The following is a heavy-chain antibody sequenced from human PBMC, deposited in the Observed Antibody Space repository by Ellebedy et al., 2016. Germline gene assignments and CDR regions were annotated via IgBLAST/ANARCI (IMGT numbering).Heavy chain of an antibody. CDR2: ISYDGSNK. CDR3: ARDWAAAGTYPDDY. Sequence: GGSLRLXXAASEFTFSSFAMHWVRQAPGKGLEWVAVISYDGSNKYYADSVKGRFTISRDNSKNTLYLQMNSLRADDTAVYYCARDWAAAGTYPDDYWGQGTLVTVSS. D-gene: IGHD6-13*01. CDR1: EFTFSSFA. V-gene: IGHV3-30-3*01. J-gene: IGHJ4*02.